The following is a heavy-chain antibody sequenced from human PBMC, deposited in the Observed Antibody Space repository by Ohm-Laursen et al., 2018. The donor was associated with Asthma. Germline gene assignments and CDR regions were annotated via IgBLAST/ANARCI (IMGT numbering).Heavy chain of an antibody. J-gene: IGHJ3*01. D-gene: IGHD2-8*02. V-gene: IGHV3-33*01. Sequence: LSLSCTAFGFTFSSYGWYGVRQAPAKALAWLAAIWYDGINKYYADAVNARFTISRVNSKNTLKLQINSLRAEDTAVFYCAGGRRRWRIPGFWGQGTMVTVSS. CDR1: GFTFSSYG. CDR2: IWYDGINK. CDR3: AGGRRRWRIPGF.